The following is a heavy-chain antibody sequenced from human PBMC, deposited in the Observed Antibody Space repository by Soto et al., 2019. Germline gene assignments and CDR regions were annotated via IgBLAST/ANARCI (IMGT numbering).Heavy chain of an antibody. V-gene: IGHV4-31*03. CDR1: GGSISSGDYY. D-gene: IGHD3-3*01. J-gene: IGHJ5*02. CDR2: IYYSGST. CDR3: ARWWSGSRQGFDP. Sequence: QVQLQESGPGLVKPSQTLSLTCTVSGGSISSGDYYWSWIRQHPGKGREWIGYIYYSGSTYYNPALKSRVTISVDTSKTQFSLKLSSVTAADTAVYYCARWWSGSRQGFDPWGQGTLVTVSS.